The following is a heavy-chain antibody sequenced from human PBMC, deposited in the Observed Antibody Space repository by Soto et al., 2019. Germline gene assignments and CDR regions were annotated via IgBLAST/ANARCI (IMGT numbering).Heavy chain of an antibody. J-gene: IGHJ5*02. D-gene: IGHD2-15*01. CDR3: ARALPYCSGGSCYSVGTWFDP. V-gene: IGHV1-3*01. CDR1: GYTLTSYS. Sequence: GGALEVSFKAFGYTLTSYSLHLVRPGPRQKLEWMGWINAGNGNTKYSQKFQGRVTITRDTSASTAYMELSSLRSEDTAVYYCARALPYCSGGSCYSVGTWFDPWGQGTLVTVSS. CDR2: INAGNGNT.